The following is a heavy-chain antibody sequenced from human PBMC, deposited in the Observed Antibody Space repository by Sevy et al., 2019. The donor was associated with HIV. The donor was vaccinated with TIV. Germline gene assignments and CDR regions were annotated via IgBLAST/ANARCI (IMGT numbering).Heavy chain of an antibody. D-gene: IGHD2-2*01. CDR3: ARVAAAIVGNFDY. CDR1: GYTFTGYY. V-gene: IGHV1-2*02. CDR2: INPNSGGT. J-gene: IGHJ4*02. Sequence: ASVKVSCKASGYTFTGYYMHWVRRAPGQGLEWMGWINPNSGGTNYAQKFQGRVTMTRDTSISTAYMELSRLGSDDTAVYYCARVAAAIVGNFDYWGQGTLVTVSS.